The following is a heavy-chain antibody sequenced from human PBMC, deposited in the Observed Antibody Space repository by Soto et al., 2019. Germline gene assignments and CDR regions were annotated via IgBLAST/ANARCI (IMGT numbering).Heavy chain of an antibody. CDR3: ARGREGPYYYGSGSSPSHRYRMDV. CDR2: INHSGST. D-gene: IGHD3-10*01. J-gene: IGHJ6*02. V-gene: IGHV4-34*01. CDR1: GGSFSGYY. Sequence: SETLSLTCAVYGGSFSGYYWSWIRQPPGKGLEWIGEINHSGSTNYNPSLKSRVTISVDTSKNQFSLKLSSVTAADTAVYYCARGREGPYYYGSGSSPSHRYRMDVWGQGTTVTVSS.